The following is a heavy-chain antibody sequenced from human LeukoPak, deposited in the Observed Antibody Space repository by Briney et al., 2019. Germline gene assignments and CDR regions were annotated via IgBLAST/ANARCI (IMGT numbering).Heavy chain of an antibody. CDR3: ARWEGNGYYFDY. J-gene: IGHJ4*02. V-gene: IGHV3-7*01. CDR1: GFTFRSFW. CDR2: IKQDGSEE. D-gene: IGHD3-22*01. Sequence: PGGSLRLSCAASGFTFRSFWMSWVRQAPGKGLEWVANIKQDGSEEYYVDSVKGRFTISRDNAKNSLYLQMNSLRAEDTAVYYCARWEGNGYYFDYRGQGTLVTVSS.